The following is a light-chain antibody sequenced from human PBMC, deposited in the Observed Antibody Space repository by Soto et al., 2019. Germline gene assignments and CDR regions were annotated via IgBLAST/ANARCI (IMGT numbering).Light chain of an antibody. V-gene: IGLV2-14*01. J-gene: IGLJ1*01. CDR1: SSDVGGYSY. Sequence: QSALTQPASVSGSPGQSITISCTGTSSDVGGYSYVSWYQQLPGKAPKLMIYDVSDRPSGVSNRFSGSKSGNTASLTISGLQAEDEADYHCSSYTSSSLYVFGTGTKVTVL. CDR2: DVS. CDR3: SSYTSSSLYV.